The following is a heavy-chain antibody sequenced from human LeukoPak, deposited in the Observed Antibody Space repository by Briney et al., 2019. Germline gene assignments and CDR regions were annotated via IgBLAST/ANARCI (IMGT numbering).Heavy chain of an antibody. J-gene: IGHJ6*02. CDR1: GDSVSSNSAA. V-gene: IGHV6-1*01. CDR3: ARSNRVVVVAATIGYYYYGMDV. CDR2: TYYRSKWYN. D-gene: IGHD2-15*01. Sequence: SQTLSPTCAISGDSVSSNSAAWNWIRQSPSRGLEWLGRTYYRSKWYNDYAVSVKSRITINPDTSKNQFSLQLNSVTPEDTAVYYCARSNRVVVVAATIGYYYYGMDVWGQGTTVTVSS.